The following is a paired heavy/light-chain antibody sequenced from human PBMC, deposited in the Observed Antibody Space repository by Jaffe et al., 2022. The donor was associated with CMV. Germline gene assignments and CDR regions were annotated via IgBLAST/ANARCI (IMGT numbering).Heavy chain of an antibody. D-gene: IGHD1-26*01. CDR2: INTDGSST. Sequence: EVQLVESGGDLVQPGGSLRLSCGASGFTFNTYWMHWVRQAPGKGLVWVSRINTDGSSTTYADSVKGRFTISRDNARNTLYLQMNSLTAEDTAVYYCARGAVGATPFHYWGQGTLVTVSS. V-gene: IGHV3-74*01. CDR1: GFTFNTYW. J-gene: IGHJ4*02. CDR3: ARGAVGATPFHY.
Light chain of an antibody. CDR1: QSVLSNY. V-gene: IGKV3-20*01. J-gene: IGKJ1*01. CDR2: GAS. Sequence: EIVLTQSPGTLSLSPGERATLYCRASQSVLSNYLAWYQQKAGQAPRLLIYGASSRTTGIPDRFSGSGSGTDFTLTISRLEPEDFAVYYCQQYGSSPRTFGQGTKVEIK. CDR3: QQYGSSPRT.